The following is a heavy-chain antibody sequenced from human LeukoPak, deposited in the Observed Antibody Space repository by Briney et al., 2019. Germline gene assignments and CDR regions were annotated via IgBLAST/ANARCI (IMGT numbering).Heavy chain of an antibody. CDR1: GYTFTSYG. D-gene: IGHD3-10*01. CDR3: ARAVLLWFGELLGVDY. J-gene: IGHJ4*02. Sequence: GASVKVSCKASGYTFTSYGISWVRQAPGQGLEWMGWISAYNGNTNYAQRLQGRVTMTTDTSTSTAYMGLRSLRSDDTAVYYCARAVLLWFGELLGVDYWGQGTLVTVSS. CDR2: ISAYNGNT. V-gene: IGHV1-18*01.